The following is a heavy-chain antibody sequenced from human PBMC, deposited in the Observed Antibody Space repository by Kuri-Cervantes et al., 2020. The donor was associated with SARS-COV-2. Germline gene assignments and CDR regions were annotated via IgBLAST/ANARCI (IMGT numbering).Heavy chain of an antibody. CDR3: AREGGGGIFGVVIRPVYFDY. CDR1: GFTFSSYA. CDR2: ISGSGGST. Sequence: GESLKISCAASGFTFSSYAMSWVRQAPGKGLECVSAISGSGGSTYYADSVKGRFTISRDNSKNTLYLQMNSLRAEDTAVYYCAREGGGGIFGVVIRPVYFDYWGQGTLVTVSS. J-gene: IGHJ4*02. V-gene: IGHV3-23*01. D-gene: IGHD3-3*01.